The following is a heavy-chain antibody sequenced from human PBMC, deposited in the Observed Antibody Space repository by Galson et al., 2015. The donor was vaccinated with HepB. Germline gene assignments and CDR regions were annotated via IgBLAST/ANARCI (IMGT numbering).Heavy chain of an antibody. CDR1: GFTFSSYA. CDR3: ARGPIRISETDY. D-gene: IGHD5-12*01. CDR2: ISYDGSNQ. J-gene: IGHJ4*02. Sequence: SLRLSCSASGFTFSSYAMHWVRQAPGKGLEWVTVISYDGSNQYYADPVKGRFAISRDNSKNTLYLQMNSLRAEDTAVYYCARGPIRISETDYWGQGTLVTVSS. V-gene: IGHV3-30*09.